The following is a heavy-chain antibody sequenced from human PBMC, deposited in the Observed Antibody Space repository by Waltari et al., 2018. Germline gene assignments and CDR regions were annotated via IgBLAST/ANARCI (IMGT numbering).Heavy chain of an antibody. V-gene: IGHV5-51*03. CDR3: ARWDPAYGDGAVGAFDI. CDR1: GYSFTSYW. CDR2: IYPGDSDT. J-gene: IGHJ3*02. Sequence: EVQLVQSGAEVKKPGESLKISCTGSGYSFTSYWIGWVRQMHGQGLEWMGIIYPGDSDTRYSPSFQGQVTISADKSISTAYLQWSSLKASDTAMYYCARWDPAYGDGAVGAFDIWGQGTMVTVSS. D-gene: IGHD4-17*01.